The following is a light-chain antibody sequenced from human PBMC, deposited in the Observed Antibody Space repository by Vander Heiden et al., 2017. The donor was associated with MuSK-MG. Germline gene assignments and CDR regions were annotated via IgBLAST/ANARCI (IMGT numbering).Light chain of an antibody. Sequence: QSALTQPRSVSGSLGQSVTISCTGTSSDIGGYSYVTWYQQHAGQAPKLIISEVTKRPSGVPDRFSGSKSGNTASLTISGLQSDDEGDYYCSSYAGSYTFVVFGGGTKLTV. CDR2: EVT. CDR1: SSDIGGYSY. J-gene: IGLJ2*01. CDR3: SSYAGSYTFVV. V-gene: IGLV2-11*01.